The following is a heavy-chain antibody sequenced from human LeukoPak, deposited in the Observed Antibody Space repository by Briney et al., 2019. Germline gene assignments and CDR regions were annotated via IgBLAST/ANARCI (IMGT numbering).Heavy chain of an antibody. CDR2: ISYSGTT. J-gene: IGHJ6*03. V-gene: IGHV4-39*07. CDR3: ARGRVTGTDYYYYYMDV. CDR1: GGSITSSSYY. D-gene: IGHD1-20*01. Sequence: SETLSLTCTVSGGSITSSSYYWGQIRQAPGTGLEWIGSISYSGTTNYNPSLKSRVTISVDTSKNQFSLKLSSVTAADTAVYYCARGRVTGTDYYYYYMDVWGKGTTVTVSS.